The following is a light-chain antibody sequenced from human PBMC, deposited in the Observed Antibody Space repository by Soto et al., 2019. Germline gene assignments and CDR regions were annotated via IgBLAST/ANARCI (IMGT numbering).Light chain of an antibody. Sequence: EMVLTQSPATLALSPGERATLSCRASQSVSSYLAWYQQKPGQAPRLLIYDASNRATGIPARFSGSGSGTDFTLNISSLEPEDFAVYYCQQRSNWPPTFGGGTKVEIK. CDR2: DAS. V-gene: IGKV3-11*01. CDR1: QSVSSY. CDR3: QQRSNWPPT. J-gene: IGKJ4*01.